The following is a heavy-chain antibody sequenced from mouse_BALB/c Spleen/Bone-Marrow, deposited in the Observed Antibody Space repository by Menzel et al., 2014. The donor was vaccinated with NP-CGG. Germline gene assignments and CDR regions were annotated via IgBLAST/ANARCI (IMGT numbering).Heavy chain of an antibody. J-gene: IGHJ2*01. D-gene: IGHD2-1*01. CDR2: INPSTGYT. V-gene: IGHV1-7*01. Sequence: VQLQQSGAELAKPGASVKMSCKASGYTFTSYWMHWVKQRPGQGLEWIGYINPSTGYTEYNQKSKDKATLTADKSSSTAYMQLSSLTSEDSAVYYCARYGNYGDYFDYWGQGTTLTVSS. CDR1: GYTFTSYW. CDR3: ARYGNYGDYFDY.